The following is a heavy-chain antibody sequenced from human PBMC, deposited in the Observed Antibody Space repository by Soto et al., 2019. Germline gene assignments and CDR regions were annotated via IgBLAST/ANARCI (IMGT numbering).Heavy chain of an antibody. CDR1: GFTFSTYD. CDR3: AKGSISKSSAVTFDS. V-gene: IGHV3-30*18. CDR2: VSYDAGYK. Sequence: QVQLVESGGGMVQPGRSLRLSCTVSGFTFSTYDMHWVRQAPGKGLEWVAVVSYDAGYKNYADSVKGRFTIPRDNSKNTLFLQMNGLIPEDTAVYYCAKGSISKSSAVTFDSWGQGTLVTVSS. D-gene: IGHD2-15*01. J-gene: IGHJ4*02.